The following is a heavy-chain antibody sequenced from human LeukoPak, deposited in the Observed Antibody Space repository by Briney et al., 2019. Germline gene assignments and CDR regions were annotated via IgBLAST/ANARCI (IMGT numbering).Heavy chain of an antibody. D-gene: IGHD5-18*01. Sequence: GGSLRLSCAASGFTFSSYWMHWVRQAPGKGLVWVSRINSDGSSTSYADSVKGRFTISRDNAKNTLYLQMNSLRAEDTAVYYCARDRENSYGLYYFGYWGQGTLVTVSS. J-gene: IGHJ4*02. V-gene: IGHV3-74*01. CDR2: INSDGSST. CDR3: ARDRENSYGLYYFGY. CDR1: GFTFSSYW.